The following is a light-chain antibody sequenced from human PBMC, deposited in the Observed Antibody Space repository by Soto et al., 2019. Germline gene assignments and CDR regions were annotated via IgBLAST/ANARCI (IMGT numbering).Light chain of an antibody. V-gene: IGKV3D-20*02. CDR2: DAS. J-gene: IGKJ4*01. CDR1: QTVNNGY. CDR3: QQRSNWPLS. Sequence: EIVLTQSPGTLSLSPGERATLSCRASQTVNNGYLAWYQHKPGQAPRLLIFDASTRATGIPDRFSGSGSGTDFTLIISSLEPEDFAVYYCQQRSNWPLSFGGGTKVEI.